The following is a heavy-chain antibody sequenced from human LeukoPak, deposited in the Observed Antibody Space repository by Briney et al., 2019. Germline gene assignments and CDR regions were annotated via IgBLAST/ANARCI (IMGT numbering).Heavy chain of an antibody. CDR2: IKQDGSEK. CDR1: GFTLSSYW. J-gene: IGHJ4*02. V-gene: IGHV3-7*01. Sequence: GGSLRLSCAASGFTLSSYWMSWVRQAPGKGLEGVANIKQDGSEKYYVDSVKGRFTISRDNAKNSLYLQMNSLRAEDTAVYYCARAHRSRAFDYWGQGTLVTVSS. D-gene: IGHD1-14*01. CDR3: ARAHRSRAFDY.